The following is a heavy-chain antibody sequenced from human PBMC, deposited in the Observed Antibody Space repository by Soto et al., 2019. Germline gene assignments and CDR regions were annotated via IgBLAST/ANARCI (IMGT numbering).Heavy chain of an antibody. Sequence: GGSLSLSCTASGFTFNNYSMNWVRQAPGKGLEWVATISATGGSTYYADSVKGRFTISRDNSKNTLYLQMNGLRVEDTAVYYCAKDRLAGNFDYWGQGTQVTVSS. CDR3: AKDRLAGNFDY. V-gene: IGHV3-23*01. CDR2: ISATGGST. J-gene: IGHJ4*02. CDR1: GFTFNNYS.